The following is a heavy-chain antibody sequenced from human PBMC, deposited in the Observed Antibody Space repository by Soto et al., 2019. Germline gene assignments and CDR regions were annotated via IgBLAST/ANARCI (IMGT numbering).Heavy chain of an antibody. V-gene: IGHV5-10-1*01. CDR2: IDPSDSYT. CDR1: GYSFTSYW. D-gene: IGHD2-2*01. J-gene: IGHJ6*02. CDR3: AAPNCSSTSCYHLGYYYYGMDV. Sequence: PGESLKISCKVSGYSFTSYWISWVRQMPGKGLEWMGRIDPSDSYTNYSPSFQGHVTISADKSISTAYLQWSSLKASDTAMYYCAAPNCSSTSCYHLGYYYYGMDVWGQGTTVTVSS.